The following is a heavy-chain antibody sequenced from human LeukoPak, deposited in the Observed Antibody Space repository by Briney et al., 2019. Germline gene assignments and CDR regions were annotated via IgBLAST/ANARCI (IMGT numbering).Heavy chain of an antibody. J-gene: IGHJ4*02. CDR1: GDSISTSSYY. Sequence: PSETLSLTCTVSGDSISTSSYYWGWIRQPPGKGLEWIGSIYYSGSADYNPSLKSRVTISVDTSKNQFSLKLSSVTAADTAVYYCARDTYYLYYFDYWGQGTLVTVSS. V-gene: IGHV4-39*07. CDR3: ARDTYYLYYFDY. D-gene: IGHD3-10*01. CDR2: IYYSGSA.